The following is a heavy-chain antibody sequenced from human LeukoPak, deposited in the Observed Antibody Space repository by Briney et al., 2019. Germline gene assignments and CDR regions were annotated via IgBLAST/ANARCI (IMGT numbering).Heavy chain of an antibody. V-gene: IGHV3-30*03. D-gene: IGHD3-10*01. CDR3: ARDWGVDS. CDR2: TSYDESNK. CDR1: GFTFSIYT. J-gene: IGHJ4*02. Sequence: GRSLRLSCAASGFTFSIYTMVWVRQPPGKGLEWVAVTSYDESNKYYADSVKGRFTISRDNSNNTLYLQMNSLRPEDTAVYYCARDWGVDSWGQGTLVTVSP.